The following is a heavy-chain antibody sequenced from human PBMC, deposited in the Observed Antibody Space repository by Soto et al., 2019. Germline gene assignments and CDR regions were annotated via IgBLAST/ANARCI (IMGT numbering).Heavy chain of an antibody. V-gene: IGHV1-18*01. Sequence: GLEWMGWISAYNGNTNYAQKLQGRVTMTTDTSTSTAYMELRSLRSDDTAVYYCARGPYSSGWYGPDYFFDYWGQGTLVTGFS. J-gene: IGHJ4*02. D-gene: IGHD6-19*01. CDR3: ARGPYSSGWYGPDYFFDY. CDR2: ISAYNGNT.